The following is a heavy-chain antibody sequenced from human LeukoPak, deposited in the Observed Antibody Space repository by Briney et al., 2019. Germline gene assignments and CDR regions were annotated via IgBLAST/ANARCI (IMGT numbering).Heavy chain of an antibody. V-gene: IGHV3-21*04. CDR1: GFTFSSYS. Sequence: GGSLRLSCAASGFTFSSYSMNWVRQAPGKGLEWVSSISSSSSYIYYADSVKGRFTISRDNAKNSLYLQMNSLRAEDTAVYYCAKDRDYGDSLDAFDIWGQGTMVTVSS. CDR2: ISSSSSYI. J-gene: IGHJ3*02. CDR3: AKDRDYGDSLDAFDI. D-gene: IGHD4-17*01.